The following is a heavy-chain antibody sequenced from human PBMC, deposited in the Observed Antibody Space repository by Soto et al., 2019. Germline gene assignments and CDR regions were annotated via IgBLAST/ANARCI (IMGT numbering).Heavy chain of an antibody. CDR2: IYYSGST. Sequence: LSLTPTVSAGCISGGDYYWSLMREPRAKGLEWSGKIYYSGSTYYNPSLKSRVTISVDTSKNQFSLKLSSVTAADTAVYYCARGGYSGYGYESYYYYGMDVWGQGTTLTVS. CDR1: AGCISGGDYY. CDR3: ARGGYSGYGYESYYYYGMDV. J-gene: IGHJ6*02. V-gene: IGHV4-30-4*01. D-gene: IGHD5-12*01.